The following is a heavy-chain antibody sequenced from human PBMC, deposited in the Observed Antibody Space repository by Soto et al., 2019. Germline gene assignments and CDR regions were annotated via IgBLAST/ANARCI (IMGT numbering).Heavy chain of an antibody. Sequence: EVQLVESGGALVQPGRSLRLSCAASGFTFDDYALHWVRQAPGKGLEWVSGINFRSDTIYYADSVKGRFTISRDNAKNSLYLQMNSLRPEDTALYYCAKDRLRYFDWVIDSWGQGTQVTVSS. D-gene: IGHD3-9*01. V-gene: IGHV3-9*01. CDR1: GFTFDDYA. CDR2: INFRSDTI. J-gene: IGHJ4*02. CDR3: AKDRLRYFDWVIDS.